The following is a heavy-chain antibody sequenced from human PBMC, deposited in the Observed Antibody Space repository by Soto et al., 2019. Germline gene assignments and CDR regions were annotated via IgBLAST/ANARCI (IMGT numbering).Heavy chain of an antibody. CDR1: GFSFGHYS. CDR2: ISSGSSFI. V-gene: IGHV3-21*01. D-gene: IGHD1-1*01. J-gene: IGHJ3*02. Sequence: EVQLVESGGGLVKPGGSLRLSCVASGFSFGHYSINWVRQAPGRGLEWVSTISSGSSFIYYADSVKGRFTVSRDNAKNSLSLQMNSLRAEDTAVYFCAREQLGVYYFGTALHIWGQGTVVTVS. CDR3: AREQLGVYYFGTALHI.